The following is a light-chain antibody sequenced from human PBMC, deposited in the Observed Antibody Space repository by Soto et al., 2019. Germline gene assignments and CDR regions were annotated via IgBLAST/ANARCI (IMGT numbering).Light chain of an antibody. CDR2: ENN. J-gene: IGLJ3*02. CDR3: GTWDSSMSAGV. Sequence: QSVLTQPPSVSAAPGQKVTISSSGSSSNIGNNYVSWYQQLPGTAPKLLIYENNKRPSGIPDRFSGSKSGTSATLGITGLQTGNEADYYCGTWDSSMSAGVFGGWTKVTV. CDR1: SSNIGNNY. V-gene: IGLV1-51*02.